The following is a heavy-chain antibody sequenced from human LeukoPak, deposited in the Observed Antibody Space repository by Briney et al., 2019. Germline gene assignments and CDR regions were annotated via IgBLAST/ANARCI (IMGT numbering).Heavy chain of an antibody. CDR3: STLVLRPWYFDL. CDR2: IYYNGNT. V-gene: IGHV4-30-4*08. CDR1: GGSISSGDSY. Sequence: PSETLSLTCTVSGGSISSGDSYWSWIRQPPGKGLGWIAYIYYNGNTYYNPSLKSRVTISLDTSKNQFSLKLSSVTAADTAVYYCSTLVLRPWYFDLWGRGTLVTVSS. J-gene: IGHJ2*01. D-gene: IGHD3-9*01.